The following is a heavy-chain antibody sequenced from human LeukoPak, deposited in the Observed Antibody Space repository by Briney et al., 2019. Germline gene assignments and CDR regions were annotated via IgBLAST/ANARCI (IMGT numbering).Heavy chain of an antibody. CDR3: ARAPTFSGWFDY. Sequence: GGSLRLSCAGSGFTFSNYEMNWVRQAPGRGLEWVSYISSSGSTIYYADSVKGRFTISRDNAKSSLYLQMNSLRAEDTAVYYCARAPTFSGWFDYWGQGTLVTVSS. J-gene: IGHJ4*02. CDR1: GFTFSNYE. V-gene: IGHV3-48*03. CDR2: ISSSGSTI. D-gene: IGHD6-19*01.